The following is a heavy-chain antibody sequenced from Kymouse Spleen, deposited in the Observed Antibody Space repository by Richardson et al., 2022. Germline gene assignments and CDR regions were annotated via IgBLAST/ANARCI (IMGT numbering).Heavy chain of an antibody. V-gene: IGHV4-61*01. Sequence: QVQLQESGPGLVKPSETLSLTCTVSGGSVSSGSYYWSWIRQPPGKGLEWIGYIYYSGSTNYNPSLKSRVTISVDTSKNQFSLKLSSVTAADTAVYYCAREGIEVDAFDIWGQGTMVTVSS. CDR3: AREGIEVDAFDI. J-gene: IGHJ3*02. D-gene: IGHD3-10*01,IGHD3-16*02,IGHD7-27*02. CDR1: GGSVSSGSYY. CDR2: IYYSGST.